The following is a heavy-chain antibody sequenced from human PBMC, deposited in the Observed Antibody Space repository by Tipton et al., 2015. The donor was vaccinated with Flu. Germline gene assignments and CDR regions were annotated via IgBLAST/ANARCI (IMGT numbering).Heavy chain of an antibody. Sequence: TLSLTCAVYGGSFSGYYWSWIRQPPGKGLEWIGEINHSGSTNYNPSLKSRVTISVDTSKNQFSLKLSSVTAADTAMYYCARAEGIGYYYYYYMDVWGKGTTVTVSS. CDR2: INHSGST. J-gene: IGHJ6*03. CDR3: ARAEGIGYYYYYYMDV. CDR1: GGSFSGYY. D-gene: IGHD6-13*01. V-gene: IGHV4-34*01.